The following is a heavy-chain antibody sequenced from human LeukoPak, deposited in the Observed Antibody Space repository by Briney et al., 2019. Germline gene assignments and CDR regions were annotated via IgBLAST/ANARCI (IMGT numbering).Heavy chain of an antibody. V-gene: IGHV3-23*01. J-gene: IGHJ3*02. Sequence: ETLSLTCAVSGGSISSGGYSWSWVRQAPGKGLEWVSAISGSGGSTYYANSVKGRFTISGDNSKNTLYLQMNSLRAEDTAVYYCAKDQQWLGQFDAFDIWGQGTMVTVSS. CDR1: GGSISSGGYS. CDR2: ISGSGGST. CDR3: AKDQQWLGQFDAFDI. D-gene: IGHD6-19*01.